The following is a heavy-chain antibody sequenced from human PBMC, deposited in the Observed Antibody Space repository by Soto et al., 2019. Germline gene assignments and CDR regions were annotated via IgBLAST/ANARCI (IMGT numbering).Heavy chain of an antibody. V-gene: IGHV4-39*01. Sequence: SETLSLTCTVSGGSISSGSYFWAWIRQPPGKGLEWIGSAHYSGSTPYTPSLKSRVTISVDTSKNQVSLKLRSVTAADTAVYYCATNGRPGQNLFYPWSRGSPDTGSS. D-gene: IGHD1-1*01. CDR1: GGSISSGSYF. J-gene: IGHJ5*01. CDR3: ATNGRPGQNLFYP. CDR2: AHYSGST.